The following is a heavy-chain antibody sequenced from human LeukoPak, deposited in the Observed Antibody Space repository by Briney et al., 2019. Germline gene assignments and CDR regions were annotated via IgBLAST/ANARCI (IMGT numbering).Heavy chain of an antibody. V-gene: IGHV3-30-3*01. CDR1: GFTVSSNY. D-gene: IGHD4-17*01. CDR3: AREGATVTGPLDY. J-gene: IGHJ4*02. CDR2: ISYDGSNK. Sequence: GGSLRLSCAASGFTVSSNYMSWVRQAPGKGLEWVAVISYDGSNKYYADSVKGRFTISRDNSKNTLYLQMNSLRAEDTAVYYCAREGATVTGPLDYWGQGTLVTVSS.